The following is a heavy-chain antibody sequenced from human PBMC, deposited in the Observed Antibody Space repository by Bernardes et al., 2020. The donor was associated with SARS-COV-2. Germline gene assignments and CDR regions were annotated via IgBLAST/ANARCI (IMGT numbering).Heavy chain of an antibody. CDR3: AKESASGGFSPVDY. CDR2: ISDNGGAT. J-gene: IGHJ4*02. D-gene: IGHD2-15*01. CDR1: GFTFSSCA. Sequence: GGSLRLSCAASGFTFSSCAMSWVRQAPGKGLEWVSTISDNGGATYYADSVKGRFTISRDNSANTLYLQMNSLRAEDAALYYCAKESASGGFSPVDYWGQGTLVTVSS. V-gene: IGHV3-23*01.